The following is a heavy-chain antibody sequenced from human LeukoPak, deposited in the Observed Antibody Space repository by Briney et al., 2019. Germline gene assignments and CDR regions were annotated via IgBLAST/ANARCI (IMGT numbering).Heavy chain of an antibody. CDR3: TTNGWYCLDH. J-gene: IGHJ1*01. CDR2: IHHRGGT. D-gene: IGHD6-19*01. Sequence: PSGTLSLTCAVSGGSISSDNWWSWVRQPPGKRLEWIGEIHHRGGTNYNPSLQSRVTIPVDKSNNHFSLRPTSVTAADTAVYYCTTNGWYCLDHWGQGALVTVSS. V-gene: IGHV4-4*02. CDR1: GGSISSDNW.